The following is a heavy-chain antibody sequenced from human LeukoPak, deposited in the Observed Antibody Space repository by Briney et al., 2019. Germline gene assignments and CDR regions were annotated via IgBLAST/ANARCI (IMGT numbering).Heavy chain of an antibody. CDR3: AKDHYWSIDY. J-gene: IGHJ4*02. Sequence: GGSLRLSCAASGFTFSAYWMHWVRQAPGKGLVWVGRINDVGSDSTYVDSVKGRFTISRDNAKNTLYLQMNNLRAEDTAVYYCAKDHYWSIDYWGRGTLVTVSS. V-gene: IGHV3-74*01. CDR1: GFTFSAYW. D-gene: IGHD3-3*01. CDR2: INDVGSDS.